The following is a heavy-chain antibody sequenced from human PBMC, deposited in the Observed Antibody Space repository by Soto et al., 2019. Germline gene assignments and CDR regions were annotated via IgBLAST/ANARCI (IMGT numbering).Heavy chain of an antibody. V-gene: IGHV1-69*01. CDR1: GYTFTSYA. J-gene: IGHJ4*02. Sequence: QVQLVQSGAEVKKPGASVKVSCKASGYTFTSYAISWVRQAPGQGLEWMGGIIPIFGTANYAQKFQGRVTITADESTSTAYMELSSLRSEDTAVYYCARDLYYGDYLYYFDYWGQGTLVTVSS. CDR3: ARDLYYGDYLYYFDY. D-gene: IGHD4-17*01. CDR2: IIPIFGTA.